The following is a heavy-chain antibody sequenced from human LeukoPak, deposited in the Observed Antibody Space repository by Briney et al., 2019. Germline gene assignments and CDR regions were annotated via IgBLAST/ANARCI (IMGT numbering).Heavy chain of an antibody. CDR1: GVSVSSNY. J-gene: IGHJ3*01. CDR2: MYHTGSG. V-gene: IGHV4-59*02. CDR3: ARWALKSAFDL. Sequence: SETLSLTCTVSGVSVSSNYWSWIRQAPGKGLEWIGYMYHTGSGNYNPSLKGRVTISVDTSKNQFSLDVNFVTVADSAVYYCARWALKSAFDLWGQGTTVTVAS.